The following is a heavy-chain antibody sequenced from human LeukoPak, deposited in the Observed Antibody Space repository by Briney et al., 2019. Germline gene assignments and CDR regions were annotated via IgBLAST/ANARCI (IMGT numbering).Heavy chain of an antibody. J-gene: IGHJ4*02. V-gene: IGHV4-4*02. Sequence: PSGTLSLTCVVSGGSISNSNWWSWVRQPPGKGLGWIGEINHSGSTNYNPSLKRRVTISGDTSKNQFSLKLSSVTAADTAVYYCARDLRVWTMTIDYWGQGTLVTVSS. CDR3: ARDLRVWTMTIDY. CDR2: INHSGST. D-gene: IGHD3/OR15-3a*01. CDR1: GGSISNSNW.